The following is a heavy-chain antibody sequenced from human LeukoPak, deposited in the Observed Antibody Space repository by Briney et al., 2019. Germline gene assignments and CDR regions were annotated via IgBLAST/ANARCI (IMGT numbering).Heavy chain of an antibody. J-gene: IGHJ4*02. Sequence: GGSLRLSCAASGFTFSSYWMHWVRQAPGKGLVWVSRINTDGSNTNYADSVKGRFTISRDNAKNSLYLQMNSLRAEDTALYYCARGPSGYSSGWYHWPLAGWGQGTLVTVSS. V-gene: IGHV3-74*01. CDR2: INTDGSNT. CDR3: ARGPSGYSSGWYHWPLAG. CDR1: GFTFSSYW. D-gene: IGHD6-19*01.